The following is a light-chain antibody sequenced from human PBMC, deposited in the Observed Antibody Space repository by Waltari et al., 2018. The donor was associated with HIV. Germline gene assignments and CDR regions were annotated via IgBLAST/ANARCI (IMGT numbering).Light chain of an antibody. J-gene: IGKJ4*01. V-gene: IGKV3-20*01. CDR2: GAS. CDR1: RSVASSL. CDR3: QQYAASPLT. Sequence: DIVLTQSPGTLSLSPGERATLSCRAGRSVASSLLAWYHQRPGQAPRLLMYGASRRATGIPDRFSGSGSGTEFSLTISGLEPEDFGIYYCQQYAASPLTIGGGTKVEIK.